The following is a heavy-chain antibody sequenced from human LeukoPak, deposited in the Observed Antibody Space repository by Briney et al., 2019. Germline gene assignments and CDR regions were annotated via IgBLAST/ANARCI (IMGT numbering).Heavy chain of an antibody. CDR3: ARTHWPAVLPLYYFDY. D-gene: IGHD1-1*01. V-gene: IGHV1-2*02. Sequence: ASVKVSCKASGYTFTSYDINWVRQATGQGLEWMGWINPNSGGTNYAQKFQGRVTMTRDTSISTAYMELSRLRSDDTAVYYCARTHWPAVLPLYYFDYWGRGTLVTVSS. J-gene: IGHJ4*02. CDR2: INPNSGGT. CDR1: GYTFTSYD.